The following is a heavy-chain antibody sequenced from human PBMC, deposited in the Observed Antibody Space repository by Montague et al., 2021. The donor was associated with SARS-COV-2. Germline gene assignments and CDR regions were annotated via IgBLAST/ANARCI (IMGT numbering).Heavy chain of an antibody. CDR2: IYYSGST. Sequence: SETLSLTCSVSGGSISGYYWSWLRQPPGKGLEWIGDIYYSGSTKYNPSLKSRVTISVDRSKNQFSLNLNSVTAADTAVYFCARLLGSCTNGVCRTYHYYAMDVWGQGSTVTVSS. CDR3: ARLLGSCTNGVCRTYHYYAMDV. J-gene: IGHJ6*02. CDR1: GGSISGYY. D-gene: IGHD2-8*01. V-gene: IGHV4-59*01.